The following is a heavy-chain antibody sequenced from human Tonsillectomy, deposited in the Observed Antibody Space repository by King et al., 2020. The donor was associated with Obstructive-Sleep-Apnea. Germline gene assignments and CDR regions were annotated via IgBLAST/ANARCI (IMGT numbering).Heavy chain of an antibody. CDR2: INSDGSST. D-gene: IGHD3-22*01. J-gene: IGHJ4*02. V-gene: IGHV3-74*01. CDR3: ARAGWQYDSPEPFWD. CDR1: GFTFSSYW. Sequence: VQLVESGGGLVQPGGSLRLSCAASGFTFSSYWMHWVRQAPGKGLVWVSRINSDGSSTNYADSVKGRFTISRDNAKNTLYLQMNSLRAEDTAVYYCARAGWQYDSPEPFWDWGQGTLVTVSS.